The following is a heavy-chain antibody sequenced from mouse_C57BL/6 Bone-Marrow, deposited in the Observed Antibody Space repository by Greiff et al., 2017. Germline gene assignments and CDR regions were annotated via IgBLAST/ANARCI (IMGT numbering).Heavy chain of an antibody. CDR3: TRGGICYDYDGTMDY. CDR2: IDPETGGT. D-gene: IGHD2-4*01. Sequence: QVQLQQSGAELVRPGASVTLSCKASGYTFTDYEMHWVKQTPVHGLEWIGAIDPETGGTAYNQKFKGKAILTADKSSSTAYMELRSLTSEDSAVYYCTRGGICYDYDGTMDYWGQGTSVTVSS. CDR1: GYTFTDYE. V-gene: IGHV1-15*01. J-gene: IGHJ4*01.